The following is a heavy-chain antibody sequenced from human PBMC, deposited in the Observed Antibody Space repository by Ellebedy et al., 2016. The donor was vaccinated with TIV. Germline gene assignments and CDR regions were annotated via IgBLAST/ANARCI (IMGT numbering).Heavy chain of an antibody. CDR3: ASSITMVRGVISGWFDP. CDR2: IIPIFGTA. Sequence: SVKVSCXASGYTFTSYGISWVRQAPGQGLEWMGGIIPIFGTANYAQKFQGRVTITADESTSTAYMELSSLRSEDTAVYYCASSITMVRGVISGWFDPWGQGTLVTVSS. CDR1: GYTFTSYG. D-gene: IGHD3-10*01. V-gene: IGHV1-69*13. J-gene: IGHJ5*02.